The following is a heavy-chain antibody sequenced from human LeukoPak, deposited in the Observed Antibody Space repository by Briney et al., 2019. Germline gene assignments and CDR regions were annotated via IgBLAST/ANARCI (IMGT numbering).Heavy chain of an antibody. CDR3: ARVLLVFGVVIISHFDY. V-gene: IGHV1-69*05. Sequence: SVKVSCKASGGTFSSYAISWVRQAPGQGLEWMGRIIPIFGTANYAQKFQGRVTITTDESTSTAYMELRSLRSDDTAVYYCARVLLVFGVVIISHFDYWGQGTLVTVSS. CDR2: IIPIFGTA. CDR1: GGTFSSYA. J-gene: IGHJ4*02. D-gene: IGHD3-3*01.